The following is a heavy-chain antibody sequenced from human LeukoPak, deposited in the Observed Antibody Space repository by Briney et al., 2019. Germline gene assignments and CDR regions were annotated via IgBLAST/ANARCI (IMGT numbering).Heavy chain of an antibody. CDR2: INTNSGGT. Sequence: ASVKVSCKASGYTFTGYYMHWVRQAPGQGLEWMGWINTNSGGTNYAQEFQGRVTMTRDTSISTAYMELSRLRSDDTAVYYCARVMDSYYDSSGSDYWGQGTLVTVS. CDR3: ARVMDSYYDSSGSDY. CDR1: GYTFTGYY. V-gene: IGHV1-2*02. J-gene: IGHJ4*02. D-gene: IGHD3-22*01.